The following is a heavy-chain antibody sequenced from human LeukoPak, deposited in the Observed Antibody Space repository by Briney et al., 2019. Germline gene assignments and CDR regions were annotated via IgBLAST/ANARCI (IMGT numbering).Heavy chain of an antibody. CDR2: INPSGGST. CDR1: GYTFTSYD. Sequence: GASVKVSCKASGYTFTSYDINWVRQAPGQGLEWMGAINPSGGSTTYAQKFLGRVTMTRDMSTSTMYMDLSGLRSEDTAVYYCARDLGDYDTSGYDYVGGLDFWGRGTLVTVSS. J-gene: IGHJ4*02. CDR3: ARDLGDYDTSGYDYVGGLDF. D-gene: IGHD3-22*01. V-gene: IGHV1-46*01.